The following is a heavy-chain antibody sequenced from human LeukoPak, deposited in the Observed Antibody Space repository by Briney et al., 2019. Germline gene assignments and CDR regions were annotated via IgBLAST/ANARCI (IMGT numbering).Heavy chain of an antibody. J-gene: IGHJ5*02. CDR2: INHSGST. CDR3: ARPGYCSGGSCPRWFDP. CDR1: GGSFSGYY. Sequence: AYTLSLTCAVCGGSFSGYYWSWIRQPPGKGLEWIGEINHSGSTNYHQPLKSRVTISVDTSMNQFSLMLSSVTAADTAVYYCARPGYCSGGSCPRWFDPWGQGTLVTVSS. V-gene: IGHV4-34*01. D-gene: IGHD2-15*01.